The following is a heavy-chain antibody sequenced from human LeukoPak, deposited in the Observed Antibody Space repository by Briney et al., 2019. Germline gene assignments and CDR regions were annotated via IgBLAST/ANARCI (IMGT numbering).Heavy chain of an antibody. D-gene: IGHD6-19*01. Sequence: SETLSPTCAVSGGSISSNYWWSWVRQPPGKGLEWIGEIYHRGSTNYNPSLKSRVTISVDKSNNRFSLTMNSVTAADTAVYYCATSGGYYWGQGTLVTVSS. CDR1: GGSISSNYW. CDR3: ATSGGYY. CDR2: IYHRGST. J-gene: IGHJ4*02. V-gene: IGHV4-4*02.